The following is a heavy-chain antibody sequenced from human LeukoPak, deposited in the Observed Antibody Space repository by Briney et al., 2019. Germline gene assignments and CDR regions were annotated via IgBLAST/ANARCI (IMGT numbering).Heavy chain of an antibody. J-gene: IGHJ3*02. CDR1: GFTFSSYW. CDR2: IKQDGSEK. Sequence: PGGSLRLSCAASGFTFSSYWMSWVRQAPGKGLEWVANIKQDGSEKYYVDSVKGRFTISRDNGRNSLYLQMNSLRAEDTAVYYCARDRSQGWDSSGYYPDAFNIWGQGTMVTVSS. D-gene: IGHD3-22*01. V-gene: IGHV3-7*01. CDR3: ARDRSQGWDSSGYYPDAFNI.